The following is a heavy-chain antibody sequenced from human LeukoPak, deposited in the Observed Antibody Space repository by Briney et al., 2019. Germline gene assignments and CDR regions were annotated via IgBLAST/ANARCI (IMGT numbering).Heavy chain of an antibody. D-gene: IGHD3-22*01. CDR2: IWYDGTNK. J-gene: IGHJ4*02. V-gene: IGHV3-33*01. CDR1: GFTFSDYG. CDR3: ARTRYDSGGGDY. Sequence: GGSLRLSCAVSGFTFSDYGMHWVRQAPGKGLEWVAVIWYDGTNKYYADSVEGRFTISRDNSKNTLYLQMNSLRAEDTAVYYCARTRYDSGGGDYWGQGTPVTVSP.